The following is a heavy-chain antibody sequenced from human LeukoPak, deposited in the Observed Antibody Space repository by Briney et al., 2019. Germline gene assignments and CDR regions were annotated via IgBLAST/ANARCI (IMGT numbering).Heavy chain of an antibody. CDR1: GGTLSTYA. J-gene: IGHJ3*02. CDR2: IIPILGIA. CDR3: SKDELAFDS. V-gene: IGHV1-69*04. Sequence: SVRVSSKASGGTLSTYATSRVPQAPGPGGEGMGRIIPILGIANSAKKFQGRVTITAHKSTSTAYMELSSLRSADTAVSFFSKDELAFDSWGQGTMVTVSS.